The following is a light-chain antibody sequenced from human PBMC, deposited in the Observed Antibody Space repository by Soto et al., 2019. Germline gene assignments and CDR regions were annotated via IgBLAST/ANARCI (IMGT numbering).Light chain of an antibody. V-gene: IGLV2-14*01. J-gene: IGLJ2*01. Sequence: QSVLTQPASVSGSPGQSITISCTGTSSDGGGYNYVSWYQQHPGKAPKLMIYEVSNRPSGVSNRFSGSKSGNTASLTISGLQAEDEADYYCSSYTSSSTTYVVFGGGTKLTVL. CDR1: SSDGGGYNY. CDR3: SSYTSSSTTYVV. CDR2: EVS.